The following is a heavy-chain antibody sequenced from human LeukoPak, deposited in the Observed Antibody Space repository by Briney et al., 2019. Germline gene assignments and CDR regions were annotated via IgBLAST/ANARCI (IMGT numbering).Heavy chain of an antibody. V-gene: IGHV4-34*01. Sequence: SETLSLTCAVYGGSFSGYYWSWIRQPPGKGLEWIGEINHSGSTNYNPSLKSRVTISVDTSKNQFSLKLSSVTAADTAVYYCAHHPRRGYSYGPIFEYWGQGTLVTVSS. CDR2: INHSGST. D-gene: IGHD5-18*01. CDR1: GGSFSGYY. J-gene: IGHJ4*02. CDR3: AHHPRRGYSYGPIFEY.